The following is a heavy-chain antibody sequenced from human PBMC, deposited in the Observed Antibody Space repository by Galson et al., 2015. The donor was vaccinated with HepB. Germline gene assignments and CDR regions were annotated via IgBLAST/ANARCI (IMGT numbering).Heavy chain of an antibody. CDR2: IYYSGST. J-gene: IGHJ2*01. D-gene: IGHD3-22*01. CDR1: GGSISSSSYY. CDR3: ASATYYYDSSGYYPNWYFDL. Sequence: ETLSLTCTVSGGSISSSSYYWGWIRQPPGKGLEWIGSIYYSGSTYYNPSLKSRVTISVDTSKNQFSLKLSSVTAADTAVYYCASATYYYDSSGYYPNWYFDLWGRGTLVTVSS. V-gene: IGHV4-39*07.